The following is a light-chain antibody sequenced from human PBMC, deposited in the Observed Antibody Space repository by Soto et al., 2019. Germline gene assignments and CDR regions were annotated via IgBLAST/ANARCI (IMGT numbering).Light chain of an antibody. Sequence: DVVMTQSPLSLPVTLGQPASISCRSSQSLVYSDGNTYLNWFQQRPGQSPRRLIYKVSNQDSGVPDGFSGHGSGNDLKLKITGVEAEDVGVYDCVLGRHRAPTFGQRTKVQIK. CDR2: KVS. J-gene: IGKJ1*01. CDR3: VLGRHRAPT. V-gene: IGKV2-30*01. CDR1: QSLVYSDGNTY.